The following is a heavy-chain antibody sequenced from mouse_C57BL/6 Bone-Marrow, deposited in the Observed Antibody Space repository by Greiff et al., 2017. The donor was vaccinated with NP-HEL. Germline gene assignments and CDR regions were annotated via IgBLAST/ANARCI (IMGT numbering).Heavy chain of an antibody. D-gene: IGHD1-1*01. Sequence: VQLQQSGAELARPGASVKLSCKASGYTFTSYGISWVKQRTGQGLEWIGEIYPRSGNTYYNEKFKGKATLTADKSSSTAYMELRSLTSEDSAVYFCARSDYYGSSGWFAYWGQGTLVTVSA. CDR2: IYPRSGNT. V-gene: IGHV1-81*01. CDR1: GYTFTSYG. J-gene: IGHJ3*01. CDR3: ARSDYYGSSGWFAY.